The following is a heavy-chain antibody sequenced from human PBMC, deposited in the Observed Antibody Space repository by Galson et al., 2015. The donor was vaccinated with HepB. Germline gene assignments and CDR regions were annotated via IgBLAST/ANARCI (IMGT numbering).Heavy chain of an antibody. D-gene: IGHD2-15*01. V-gene: IGHV3-30*04. Sequence: SLRLSCAASGFSFSSYAIHWVRRAPGKGLEWVAVISHDGNKKYYADSVRGRLTISRDNSKNTIYIEMNRLSAEDTATYYCARDRRVEVVVAATLDYWGQGTLLTVSS. CDR1: GFSFSSYA. CDR2: ISHDGNKK. CDR3: ARDRRVEVVVAATLDY. J-gene: IGHJ4*02.